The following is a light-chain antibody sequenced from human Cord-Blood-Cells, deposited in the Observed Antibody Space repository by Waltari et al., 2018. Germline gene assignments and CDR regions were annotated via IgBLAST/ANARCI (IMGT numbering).Light chain of an antibody. V-gene: IGLV4-69*01. CDR3: QTWGTGIRV. CDR1: SGHSSYA. Sequence: QLVLTQSPSASASLGASVKLTCTLSSGHSSYASASNQQQPEKGPRYLMKLNSDGSHSKGDGIPDRFSGSSSGAERYLTISSLQSEDEADYYCQTWGTGIRVFGGGTKLTVL. J-gene: IGLJ3*02. CDR2: LNSDGSH.